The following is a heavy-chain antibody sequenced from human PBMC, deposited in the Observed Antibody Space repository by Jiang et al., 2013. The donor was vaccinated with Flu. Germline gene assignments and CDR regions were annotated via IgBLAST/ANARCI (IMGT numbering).Heavy chain of an antibody. J-gene: IGHJ4*02. D-gene: IGHD1-1*01. Sequence: WVRQAPGQGLEWMGWINPSSGGTNYAQKFQGWVTMTRDTSISTAYMELSRLRSDDTAVYYCARGTQSHWIVDYWGQGTLVTVSS. CDR3: ARGTQSHWIVDY. CDR2: INPSSGGT. V-gene: IGHV1-2*04.